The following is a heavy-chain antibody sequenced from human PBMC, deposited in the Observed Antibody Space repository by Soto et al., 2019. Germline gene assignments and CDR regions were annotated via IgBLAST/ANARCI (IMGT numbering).Heavy chain of an antibody. CDR3: AKTPPRYCSGGSCYPFDY. J-gene: IGHJ4*02. V-gene: IGHV3-23*01. CDR2: ISGSGGST. CDR1: GFTFSSYA. Sequence: EVQLLESGGGLVQPGGSLRLSCAASGFTFSSYAMSWVRQAPGKGLEWVSAISGSGGSTYYADSVKGRFTISRDNSKNTLYLQMNSLRAEDTAVYYCAKTPPRYCSGGSCYPFDYWGQGTLVTVSS. D-gene: IGHD2-15*01.